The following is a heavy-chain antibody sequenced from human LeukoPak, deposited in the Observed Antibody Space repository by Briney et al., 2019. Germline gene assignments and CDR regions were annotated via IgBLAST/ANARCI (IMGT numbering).Heavy chain of an antibody. J-gene: IGHJ4*02. V-gene: IGHV3-43*02. CDR3: AKAYYYDNSGFDDY. CDR1: GFTFGDYA. D-gene: IGHD3-22*01. CDR2: ISGDGGST. Sequence: GGSLRLSCAASGFTFGDYAMYWVRHAPGKGLEWVSLISGDGGSTYYADSVKGRFTISRDNTKNTLYPQMNSLRTEDTASYYCAKAYYYDNSGFDDYWGQGTLVTVSS.